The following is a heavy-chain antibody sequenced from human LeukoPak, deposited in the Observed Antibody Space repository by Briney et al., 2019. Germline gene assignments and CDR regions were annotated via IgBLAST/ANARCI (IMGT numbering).Heavy chain of an antibody. CDR1: GGSLSSYY. V-gene: IGHV4-59*08. CDR3: ASSTLDIVVVPAAKHYYYYGMDV. Sequence: SETLSLTCTVSGGSLSSYYWSWIRQPPGKGLEWIGYIYYSGSTNYNPSLKSRVTISVDTSKNQFSLKLSSGTAADTAVYYCASSTLDIVVVPAAKHYYYYGMDVWGQGTTVTVSS. D-gene: IGHD2-2*03. J-gene: IGHJ6*02. CDR2: IYYSGST.